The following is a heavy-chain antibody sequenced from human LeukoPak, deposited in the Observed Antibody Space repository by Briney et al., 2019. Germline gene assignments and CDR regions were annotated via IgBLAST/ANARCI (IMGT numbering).Heavy chain of an antibody. D-gene: IGHD6-19*01. Sequence: PSETLSLTCTVSGGSISSSNYYWGRIRQPPGKGLEWIGNIYYSGSTYYKPSLKTRVTISVDTSKNQFSLKLTSVTAADTAVYYCARHASVDGNWPRPLDYWGQGSLVTVSS. J-gene: IGHJ4*02. CDR3: ARHASVDGNWPRPLDY. CDR2: IYYSGST. V-gene: IGHV4-39*01. CDR1: GGSISSSNYY.